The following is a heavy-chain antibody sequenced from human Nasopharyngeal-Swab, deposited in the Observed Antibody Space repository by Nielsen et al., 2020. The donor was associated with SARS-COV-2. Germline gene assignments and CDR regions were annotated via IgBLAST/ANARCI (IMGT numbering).Heavy chain of an antibody. CDR1: GFTFDDFV. CDR3: ANGRD. Sequence: LRLSCAASGFTFDDFVMHWVRQAPGKGLEWVSGISSNSKNIGYADSVKGRFTISRDDAKNSLYLQMNSLRAEDTALYYCANGRDWGQGTLVTASS. V-gene: IGHV3-9*01. J-gene: IGHJ4*02. CDR2: ISSNSKNI.